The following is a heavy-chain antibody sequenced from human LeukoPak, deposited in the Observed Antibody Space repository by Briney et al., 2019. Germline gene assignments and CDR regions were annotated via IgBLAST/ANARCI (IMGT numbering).Heavy chain of an antibody. Sequence: PSETLSLTCTVSGGSVSSSNYYWGWIRRPPGEGLEWIGTIYSSGNTLYNPSLKSRVTISVDTSKNQFSLKLSSVTAADTAVYYCADSDGIYRGWYFDLWGRGTLVTVSS. CDR3: ADSDGIYRGWYFDL. CDR2: IYSSGNT. V-gene: IGHV4-39*01. D-gene: IGHD1-26*01. CDR1: GGSVSSSNYY. J-gene: IGHJ2*01.